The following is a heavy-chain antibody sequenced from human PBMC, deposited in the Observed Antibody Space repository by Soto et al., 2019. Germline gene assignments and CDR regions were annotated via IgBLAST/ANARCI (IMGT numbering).Heavy chain of an antibody. D-gene: IGHD6-19*01. Sequence: SEPLSLPCTVAGDSSSGGGCCWSWIRQPPGKGLEWIGKIYHSGSTFYNPSLKSRVTISVDTSKNQFSLKLSSVTAADTAVYYCAGGIAVAGGYFDYWGQGTLVTVSS. J-gene: IGHJ4*02. V-gene: IGHV4-39*07. CDR3: AGGIAVAGGYFDY. CDR2: IYHSGST. CDR1: GDSSSGGGCC.